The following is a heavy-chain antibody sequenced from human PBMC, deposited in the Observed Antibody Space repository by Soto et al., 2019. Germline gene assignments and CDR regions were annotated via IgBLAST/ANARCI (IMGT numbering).Heavy chain of an antibody. CDR2: ISGSGGST. CDR1: GFTFRSYA. CDR3: AKDPAYSNYDSMVYYYYYMDV. Sequence: GGSLRLSCASSGFTFRSYAMSWVRQAPGKGLKRVSAISGSGGSTYYAEYVKGRYTIYRDNSKNKPNLKINSLRAEDTALYFCAKDPAYSNYDSMVYYYYYMDVWGKGT. J-gene: IGHJ6*03. D-gene: IGHD4-4*01. V-gene: IGHV3-23*01.